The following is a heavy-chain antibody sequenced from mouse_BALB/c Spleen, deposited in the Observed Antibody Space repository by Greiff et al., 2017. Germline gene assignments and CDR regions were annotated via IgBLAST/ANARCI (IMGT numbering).Heavy chain of an antibody. V-gene: IGHV5-4*02. J-gene: IGHJ4*01. CDR1: GFTFSDYY. CDR2: ISDGGSYT. Sequence: DVHLVESGGGLVKPGGSLKLSCAASGFTFSDYYMYWVRQTPEKRLEWVATISDGGSYTYYPDSVKGRFTISRDNAKNNLYLQMSSLKSEDTAMYYCAYAMDYWGQGTSVTVSS. CDR3: AYAMDY.